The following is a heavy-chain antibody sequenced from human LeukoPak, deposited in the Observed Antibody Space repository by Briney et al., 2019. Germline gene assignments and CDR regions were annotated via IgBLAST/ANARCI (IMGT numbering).Heavy chain of an antibody. D-gene: IGHD3-10*01. CDR2: FYYSAST. CDR3: AREGGGSIFDS. J-gene: IGHJ4*02. CDR1: GGSVSSSSYY. Sequence: SETLSLTCTVSGGSVSSSSYYWSWIRQPPGKGLEWIGYFYYSASTNYNPSLKIRVSRSLDTSKIQFSLKVISVTPADTAVYYCAREGGGSIFDSWGQGTLVTVSS. V-gene: IGHV4-61*01.